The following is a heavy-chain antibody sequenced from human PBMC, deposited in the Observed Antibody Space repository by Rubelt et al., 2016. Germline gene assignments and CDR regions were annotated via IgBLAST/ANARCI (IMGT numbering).Heavy chain of an antibody. CDR2: ISSSGSTI. V-gene: IGHV3-48*03. J-gene: IGHJ4*02. D-gene: IGHD6-19*01. CDR3: ARDLRLMWLVRTDPTHRDY. Sequence: GRGLEWVSYISSSGSTIYYADSVKGRFTISRDNAKNSLYLQMNSLRAEDTAVYYCARDLRLMWLVRTDPTHRDYWGQGTLVTVSS.